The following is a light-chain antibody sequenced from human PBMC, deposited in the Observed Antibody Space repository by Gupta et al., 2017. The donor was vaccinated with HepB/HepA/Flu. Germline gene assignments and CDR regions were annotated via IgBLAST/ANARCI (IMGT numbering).Light chain of an antibody. V-gene: IGKV4-1*01. J-gene: IGKJ4*01. CDR2: WAS. CDR3: QQYYSSLT. Sequence: DIVMTQSPDSLAVSLGERATINCKSSQSVLYSSNNKNYVDWYQQKPGQPPKLLIYWASTRESGVPDRFSGSGSGTDFTLTISSLQAEDVAVYYCQQYYSSLTFGGGTKVEIK. CDR1: QSVLYSSNNKNY.